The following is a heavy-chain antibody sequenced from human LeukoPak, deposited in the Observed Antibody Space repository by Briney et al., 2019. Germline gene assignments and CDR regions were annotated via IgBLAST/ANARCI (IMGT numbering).Heavy chain of an antibody. J-gene: IGHJ4*02. V-gene: IGHV3-23*01. CDR2: ISGSDGST. CDR3: AKDELSERWLQFVDY. Sequence: PGGSLRLSCAASGFTFSSYAMSWVCQAPGKGLEWVSAISGSDGSTYYADSVKGRFTISRDNSKNTLYLQMNSLRAEDTAVYYCAKDELSERWLQFVDYWGQGTLVTVSS. CDR1: GFTFSSYA. D-gene: IGHD5-24*01.